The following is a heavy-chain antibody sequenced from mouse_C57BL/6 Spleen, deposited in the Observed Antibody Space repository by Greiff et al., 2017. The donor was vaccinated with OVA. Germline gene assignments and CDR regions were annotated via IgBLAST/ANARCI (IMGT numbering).Heavy chain of an antibody. Sequence: EVKLVESGGGLVQPGGSLSLSCAASGFTFTDYYMSWVRQPPGKALEWLGFIRNEANGYTTEYSASVKGRFTISRDNSQSILYLPMHALRSEDSSTYYCASDNSAFAYWGQGTLVTVSA. CDR1: GFTFTDYY. CDR2: IRNEANGYTT. V-gene: IGHV7-3*01. CDR3: ASDNSAFAY. J-gene: IGHJ3*01.